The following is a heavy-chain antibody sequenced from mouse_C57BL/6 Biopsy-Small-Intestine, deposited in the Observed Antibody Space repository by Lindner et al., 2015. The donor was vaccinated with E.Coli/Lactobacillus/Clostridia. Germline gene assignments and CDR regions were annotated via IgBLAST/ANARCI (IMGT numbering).Heavy chain of an antibody. J-gene: IGHJ2*01. CDR3: ARREVYYFDN. CDR2: INPSTGGT. Sequence: VQLQESGPELVKSGASVKISCKASGYSFTGNYMNWVKQSPEKSLEWIGEINPSTGGTTYNQKFRARATLTIDRSSSTAYMQFKSLTSEDSAVYYCARREVYYFDNWGQGTTLTVSS. CDR1: GYSFTGNY. V-gene: IGHV1-42*01.